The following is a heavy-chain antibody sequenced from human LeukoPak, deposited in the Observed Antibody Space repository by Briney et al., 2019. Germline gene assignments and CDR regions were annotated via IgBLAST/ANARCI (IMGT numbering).Heavy chain of an antibody. D-gene: IGHD6-13*01. J-gene: IGHJ4*02. CDR1: GFTFDDYA. V-gene: IGHV3-9*01. CDR3: AKDRSGYSNIFDY. CDR2: ISWNSGSI. Sequence: GGSLRLSWAASGFTFDDYAMHWVRQAPGKGLEWVSGISWNSGSIGYADSVEGRFTISRDNAKNSLYLQMNSLRAEDTALYYCAKDRSGYSNIFDYWGQGTLVTVSS.